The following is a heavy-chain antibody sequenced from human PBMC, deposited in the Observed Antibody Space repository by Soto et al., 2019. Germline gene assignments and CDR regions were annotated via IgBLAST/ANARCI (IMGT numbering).Heavy chain of an antibody. V-gene: IGHV3-23*01. CDR1: GFTFSSYA. CDR3: ATDTAGGSSGWYYYYYGMDV. J-gene: IGHJ6*02. CDR2: ISGSGGST. Sequence: GGSLRLSCAASGFTFSSYAMSWVRQAPGKGLEWVSAISGSGGSTYYADSVKGRFTISRDNSKNTLYLQMNSLRAEDTAVYYCATDTAGGSSGWYYYYYGMDVWGQGTTVTVS. D-gene: IGHD6-19*01.